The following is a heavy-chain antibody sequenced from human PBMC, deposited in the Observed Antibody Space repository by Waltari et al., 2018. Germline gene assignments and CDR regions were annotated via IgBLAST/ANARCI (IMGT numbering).Heavy chain of an antibody. V-gene: IGHV4-59*01. CDR3: ARDGWASSHLDY. J-gene: IGHJ4*02. D-gene: IGHD6-6*01. CDR1: GGSISSFY. Sequence: QVQLQESGPGLVKPSETLSLTCTVSGGSISSFYWSWFRQPPGKGLELIRYISYSGSTHYNPSLESRVTISVDTSKNQFTLNLRSVTAADSAMYYCARDGWASSHLDYWGQGTLVTVSS. CDR2: ISYSGST.